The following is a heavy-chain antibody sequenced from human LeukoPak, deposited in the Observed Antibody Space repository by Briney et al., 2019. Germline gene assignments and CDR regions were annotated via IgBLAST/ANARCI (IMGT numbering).Heavy chain of an antibody. J-gene: IGHJ4*02. Sequence: SVKVSCKASGDTFTSYAITWVRQAPGQGLEWMGWISAYNGNTNYAQKVQGRVTMTTDTSTSTAYMELRSLRSDDTAVYYCARDLAGAYYFDYWGQGTLVSVSS. CDR2: ISAYNGNT. V-gene: IGHV1-18*01. CDR3: ARDLAGAYYFDY. CDR1: GDTFTSYA. D-gene: IGHD6-19*01.